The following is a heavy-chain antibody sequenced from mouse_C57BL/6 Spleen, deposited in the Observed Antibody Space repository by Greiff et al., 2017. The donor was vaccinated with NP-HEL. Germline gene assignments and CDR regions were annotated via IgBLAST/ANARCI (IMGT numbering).Heavy chain of an antibody. CDR1: GYTFTSYW. D-gene: IGHD1-1*01. Sequence: QVQLQQPGTELVKPGASVKLSCKASGYTFTSYWMHWVKQRPGQGLEWIGNINPGNGGTNYTAKFKGRATLTVDKSSNTAYLQLRRLTYEDAAVYYCAGGRVRCGDDGRGKGTTLSVS. CDR3: AGGRVRCGDDG. V-gene: IGHV1-53*01. CDR2: INPGNGGT. J-gene: IGHJ2*01.